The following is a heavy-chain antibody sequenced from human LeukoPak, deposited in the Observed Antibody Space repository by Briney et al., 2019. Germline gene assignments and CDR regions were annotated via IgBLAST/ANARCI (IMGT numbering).Heavy chain of an antibody. CDR3: AKGVDV. CDR2: ISGGGDTT. CDR1: GFSFSSYT. Sequence: GGSLRLSCSASGFSFSSYTMTWVRQAPGKGPEWVSIISGGGDTTFYTDSVKGRFTISRDNSKNTLYLQMNSLRAEDTAVYYCAKGVDVWGKGTTVTVSS. V-gene: IGHV3-23*01. J-gene: IGHJ6*03.